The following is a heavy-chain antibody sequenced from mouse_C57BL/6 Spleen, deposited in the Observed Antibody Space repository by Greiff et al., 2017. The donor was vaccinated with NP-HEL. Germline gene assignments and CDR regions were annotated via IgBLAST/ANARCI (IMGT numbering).Heavy chain of an antibody. J-gene: IGHJ1*03. CDR2: INPSNGGT. Sequence: QVQLQQSGTELVKPGASVKLSCKASGYTFTSYWMHWVKQRPGQGLEWIGNINPSNGGTNYNEKFKSKATLTVDKSSSTAYMQLSSLTSEDSAVYYCARWNHYGSSWYFDVWGTGTTVTVSS. D-gene: IGHD1-1*01. CDR1: GYTFTSYW. V-gene: IGHV1-53*01. CDR3: ARWNHYGSSWYFDV.